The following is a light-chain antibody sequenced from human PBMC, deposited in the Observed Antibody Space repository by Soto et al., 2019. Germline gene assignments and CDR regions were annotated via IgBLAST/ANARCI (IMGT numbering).Light chain of an antibody. J-gene: IGKJ2*01. CDR3: QKYDSSPYT. Sequence: ELVLTQSPGTLSLSTGERATLSCRASQSVSSTYLSWYQQKPGQAPRLLIYAASSRETGIPDTFSGSGSGTDFTRTSSRLEPEDFAVYYCQKYDSSPYTFGQGTKLEIK. CDR2: AAS. V-gene: IGKV3-20*01. CDR1: QSVSSTY.